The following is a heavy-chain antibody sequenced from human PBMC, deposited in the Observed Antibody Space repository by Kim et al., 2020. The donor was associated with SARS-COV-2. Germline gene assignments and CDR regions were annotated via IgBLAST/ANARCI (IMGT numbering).Heavy chain of an antibody. Sequence: SGKGRLTISRNNFRNTLYLQMNSLRAADTAVYYCARDQGYSTGWYLGYWGQGTLVTVSS. J-gene: IGHJ4*02. CDR3: ARDQGYSTGWYLGY. V-gene: IGHV3-30*01. D-gene: IGHD6-19*01.